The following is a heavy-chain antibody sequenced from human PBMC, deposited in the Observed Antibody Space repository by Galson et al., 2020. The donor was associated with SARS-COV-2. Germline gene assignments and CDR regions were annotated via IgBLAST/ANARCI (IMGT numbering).Heavy chain of an antibody. CDR1: GGPFNNYT. CDR2: VIPMFGLA. Sequence: SVKVSCKASGGPFNNYTISWVRRAPGQGLEWMGRVIPMFGLANYAQKFQARVTITADKSTSTAYMELSGLRSDDTAVYYCARAKGDYYAASGYYTLDYAFNIWGQGTMVTVSS. CDR3: ARAKGDYYAASGYYTLDYAFNI. V-gene: IGHV1-69*02. J-gene: IGHJ3*02. D-gene: IGHD3-22*01.